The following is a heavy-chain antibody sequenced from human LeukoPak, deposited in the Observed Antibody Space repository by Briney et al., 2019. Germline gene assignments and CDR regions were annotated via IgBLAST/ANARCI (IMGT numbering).Heavy chain of an antibody. Sequence: PSETLSLTCSVSGGSISSSSYYWGWIRQPPGKGLEWIGSINYNGNTYYNASLKSRVTISVDTSKNQFSLKLDSATAADTAVYYCASPSTSSSAYEYWGQGTLDTVSS. V-gene: IGHV4-39*01. CDR2: INYNGNT. CDR3: ASPSTSSSAYEY. CDR1: GGSISSSSYY. J-gene: IGHJ4*02. D-gene: IGHD6-6*01.